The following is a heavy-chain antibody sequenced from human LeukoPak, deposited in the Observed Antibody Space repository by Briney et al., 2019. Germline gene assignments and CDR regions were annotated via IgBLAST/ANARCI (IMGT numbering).Heavy chain of an antibody. CDR1: GGSISSSNW. Sequence: KPPETLSLTCAVSGGSISSSNWWSWVRQPPGKGLEWIGEIYHSGSTNYNPSLKSRVTISVDKSKNQFSLKLSSVTAADTAVYYCARVEFIAAAVTYDYWGQGTLVTVSS. CDR2: IYHSGST. J-gene: IGHJ4*02. CDR3: ARVEFIAAAVTYDY. D-gene: IGHD6-13*01. V-gene: IGHV4-4*03.